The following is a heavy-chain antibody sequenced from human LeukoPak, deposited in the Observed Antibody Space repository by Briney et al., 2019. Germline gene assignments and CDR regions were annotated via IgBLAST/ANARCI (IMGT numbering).Heavy chain of an antibody. D-gene: IGHD5-24*01. CDR2: IIPIFGTA. V-gene: IGHV1-69*05. Sequence: GASVKVSCKASGGTFSSYAISWVRQAPGQGLEWMGGIIPIFGTANYAQKFQGRVTITTDESTGTAYMELSSLRSEDTAVYYCARGGHYRDGYNPFDYWGQGTLVTVSS. CDR1: GGTFSSYA. J-gene: IGHJ4*02. CDR3: ARGGHYRDGYNPFDY.